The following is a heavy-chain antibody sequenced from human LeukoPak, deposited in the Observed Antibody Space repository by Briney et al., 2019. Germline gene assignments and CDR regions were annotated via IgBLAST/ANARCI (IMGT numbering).Heavy chain of an antibody. J-gene: IGHJ4*02. D-gene: IGHD3-10*01. Sequence: ASVKVSCKASGYTFTSYYMHWVRQASGQGLEWMGIINPSGGSTSYAQKFQGRVTMTRDTSTSTVYMELSSLRSEDTAAYYCARDEGEFHPLYYFDYWGQGTLVTVSS. V-gene: IGHV1-46*01. CDR1: GYTFTSYY. CDR3: ARDEGEFHPLYYFDY. CDR2: INPSGGST.